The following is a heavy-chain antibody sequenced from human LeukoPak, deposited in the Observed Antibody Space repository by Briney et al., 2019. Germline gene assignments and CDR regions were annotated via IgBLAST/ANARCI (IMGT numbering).Heavy chain of an antibody. CDR2: IYYSGST. CDR3: ARQKFFPNWFDP. Sequence: SETLSLTCTVSGGSISSYYWSWIRQPPGKGLEWIGYIYYSGSTNYNPSLKSRVTISVDTSKNQFPLKLSSVTAADTAVYYCARQKFFPNWFDPWGQGTLVTVSS. V-gene: IGHV4-59*08. CDR1: GGSISSYY. J-gene: IGHJ5*02.